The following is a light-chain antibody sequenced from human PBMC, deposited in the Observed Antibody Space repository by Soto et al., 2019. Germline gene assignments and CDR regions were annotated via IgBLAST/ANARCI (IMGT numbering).Light chain of an antibody. Sequence: QSALTQPRSVSGSPGQSVTISCTGTSSDAGGYNYVSWYQQHPGKAPNLMIYDVSKRPSGVPDRFSGSKSGDTASLTISGLQAEDEADYYCCSYAGSYFFGTGAKVTVL. CDR2: DVS. V-gene: IGLV2-11*01. CDR1: SSDAGGYNY. CDR3: CSYAGSYF. J-gene: IGLJ1*01.